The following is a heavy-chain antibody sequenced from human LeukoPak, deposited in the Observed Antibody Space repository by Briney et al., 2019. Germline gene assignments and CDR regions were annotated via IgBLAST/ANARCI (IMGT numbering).Heavy chain of an antibody. V-gene: IGHV3-21*01. CDR2: ISSSSSYI. CDR1: GFTFSSYS. Sequence: GGSLRLSCAASGFTFSSYSMNWVRQAPGKGLEWVSSISSSSSYIYYADSVKGRFTISRDNAKNSLYLQMNSLRAEDTAVYYCARDFLATAIVVVPAAEGWFDPWGQGTLVTVSS. D-gene: IGHD2-2*01. J-gene: IGHJ5*02. CDR3: ARDFLATAIVVVPAAEGWFDP.